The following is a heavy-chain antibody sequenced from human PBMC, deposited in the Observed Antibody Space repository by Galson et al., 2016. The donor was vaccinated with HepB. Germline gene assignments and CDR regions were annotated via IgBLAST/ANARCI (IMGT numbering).Heavy chain of an antibody. D-gene: IGHD6-13*01. Sequence: SVKVSCKASGYTFTRYVISWVRQAPGQGLEWMGWINTSKGNTYYAQKFQGRVTLTIDTSTSTAYMELRSLISDDAAVYYCATRPADGSPYYVDCWGQGTLVTVSS. V-gene: IGHV1-18*01. CDR2: INTSKGNT. CDR1: GYTFTRYV. J-gene: IGHJ4*02. CDR3: ATRPADGSPYYVDC.